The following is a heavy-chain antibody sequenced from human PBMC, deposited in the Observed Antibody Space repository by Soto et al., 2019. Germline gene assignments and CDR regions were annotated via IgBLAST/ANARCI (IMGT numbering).Heavy chain of an antibody. CDR2: ISYSGVNT. V-gene: IGHV3-23*01. CDR1: GFTFSNYA. J-gene: IGHJ3*02. CDR3: AKDRSRGWYRAFDI. D-gene: IGHD6-19*01. Sequence: EVQLLESGGGLVQPGGSLRLSCAASGFTFSNYAMSWVRQAQGKGLEWVSGISYSGVNTYYADSVKGRFTISRDNSKNTLYLQLDSLRAEDTAVYSCAKDRSRGWYRAFDIWGQGTMVTVSS.